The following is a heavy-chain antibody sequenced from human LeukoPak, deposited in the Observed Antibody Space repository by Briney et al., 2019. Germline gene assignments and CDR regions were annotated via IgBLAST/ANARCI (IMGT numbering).Heavy chain of an antibody. J-gene: IGHJ4*02. CDR1: GFTFSSYS. V-gene: IGHV3-21*01. CDR3: ARFVRSWYFLDY. CDR2: ISSSSSYI. Sequence: GGSLRLSCAASGFTFSSYSMNWVRQAPGKGLEWVSSISSSSSYIYYADSVKGRFTISRDNAKNSLYLQMNSLRAEDTAVYYCARFVRSWYFLDYWGQGTLVTVSS. D-gene: IGHD6-13*01.